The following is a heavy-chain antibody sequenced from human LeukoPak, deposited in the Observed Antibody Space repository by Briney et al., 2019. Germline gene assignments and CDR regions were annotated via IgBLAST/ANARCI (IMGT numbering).Heavy chain of an antibody. CDR3: ARDRGNYAIDY. D-gene: IGHD4-11*01. Sequence: ASVKVSCKASGFTFTSYYFHWVRQAPGQGLEWMGITNPNTGDTSYAQKFQGRVTMTRDTSTSTVYMELSSLRSEDTAVFYCARDRGNYAIDYWGQGTLVTVSS. CDR1: GFTFTSYY. V-gene: IGHV1-46*01. CDR2: TNPNTGDT. J-gene: IGHJ4*02.